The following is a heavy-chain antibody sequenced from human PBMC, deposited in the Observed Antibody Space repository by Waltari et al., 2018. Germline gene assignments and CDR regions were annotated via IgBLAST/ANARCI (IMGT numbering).Heavy chain of an antibody. D-gene: IGHD2-2*01. J-gene: IGHJ6*03. CDR3: ARGLIYCSSNSCYYMDV. V-gene: IGHV3-30*03. CDR2: TSEDGTKR. Sequence: QVQLVESGGGVVQPGGSLRLSCAASGFSFSSYGMHWVRQAPGKGMEWVEVTSEDGTKRKYAESVKGRFTISRDDSKNTLFLQMNSLRADDTAVYYCARGLIYCSSNSCYYMDVWGQGTSVTVSS. CDR1: GFSFSSYG.